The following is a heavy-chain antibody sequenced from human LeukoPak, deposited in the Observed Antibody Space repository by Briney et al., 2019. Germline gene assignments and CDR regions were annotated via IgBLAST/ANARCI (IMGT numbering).Heavy chain of an antibody. J-gene: IGHJ3*02. CDR1: GFTFSSHG. CDR3: ARSSSGGWYLLGDAFDI. D-gene: IGHD6-19*01. V-gene: IGHV3-30*03. CDR2: ISYAGSDK. Sequence: PGGSLRLSCAAPGFTFSSHGIHWVRQAPGKGLEWVAVISYAGSDKYYADSVKGRFTISRDNSKNTLYLQMNSLRAEDTAVYYCARSSSGGWYLLGDAFDIWGQGTMVTVSS.